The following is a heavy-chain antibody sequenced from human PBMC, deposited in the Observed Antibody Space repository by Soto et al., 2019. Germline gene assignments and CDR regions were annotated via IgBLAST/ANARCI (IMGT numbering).Heavy chain of an antibody. CDR2: ISHSGNT. Sequence: SETLSLTYAVSGGSFSGNYWTWIRQPPGKGLEWIGEISHSGNTNYHPSLKSRVTISVDTSENQFSLNLSSVTAADTADYYCARSGKRGHTTEGGFDYWGQGTLVTVSS. CDR1: GGSFSGNY. J-gene: IGHJ4*02. D-gene: IGHD1-1*01. CDR3: ARSGKRGHTTEGGFDY. V-gene: IGHV4-34*01.